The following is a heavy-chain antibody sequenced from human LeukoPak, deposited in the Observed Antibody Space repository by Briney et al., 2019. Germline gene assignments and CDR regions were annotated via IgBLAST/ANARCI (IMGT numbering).Heavy chain of an antibody. CDR1: GFTFSSYA. CDR3: AKVPAAYNWFDP. J-gene: IGHJ5*02. V-gene: IGHV3-23*01. Sequence: GGSLRLSCAASGFTFSSYAMSWVRQAPGKGLEWVSAISGSGGSTYYADSVKGRFTISRDNSKNTLYLQMNSLGAEDTAVYYCAKVPAAYNWFDPWGQGTLVTVSS. CDR2: ISGSGGST. D-gene: IGHD2-2*01.